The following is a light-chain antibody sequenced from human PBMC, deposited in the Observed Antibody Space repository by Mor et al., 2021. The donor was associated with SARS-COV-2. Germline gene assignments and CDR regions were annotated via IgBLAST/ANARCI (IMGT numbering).Light chain of an antibody. CDR1: EGISSY. CDR3: QQFNSYPFT. J-gene: IGKJ3*01. CDR2: AAS. V-gene: IGKV1-9*01. Sequence: SEGISSYLAWYQQKPGKAPELLIHAASTLQSGVPSTFSGSGSGTDFTLTISSLQPEDFATYYCQQFNSYPFTFGPG.